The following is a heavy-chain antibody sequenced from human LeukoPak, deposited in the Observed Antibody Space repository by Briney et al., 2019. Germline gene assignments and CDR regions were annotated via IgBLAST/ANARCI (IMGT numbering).Heavy chain of an antibody. CDR3: ARERTNGACKFDC. J-gene: IGHJ4*02. D-gene: IGHD2-8*01. V-gene: IGHV3-30*14. CDR1: GFTFSSSW. Sequence: PGGSLRLSCAASGFTFSSSWMSWVRQSPGKGLEWVSVMLADESHKFYADSVKGRFTISRDSSKNTLYLQMSSLRPEDTAVYYCARERTNGACKFDCWGQGTLVTVSS. CDR2: MLADESHK.